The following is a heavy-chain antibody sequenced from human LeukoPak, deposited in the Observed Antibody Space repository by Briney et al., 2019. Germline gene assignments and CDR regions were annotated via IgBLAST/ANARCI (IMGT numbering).Heavy chain of an antibody. CDR1: GGSISRYY. CDR3: ARVKSSGYYSAYYFDY. V-gene: IGHV4-59*01. CDR2: IYYSGST. D-gene: IGHD3-22*01. Sequence: SETLSLTCTVSGGSISRYYWSWIRQPPGKGLEWIGYIYYSGSTSYNPSLKSRVTISVDTSKNQFSLKLSSETAADTAVYYCARVKSSGYYSAYYFDYWGQGTLVTVSS. J-gene: IGHJ4*02.